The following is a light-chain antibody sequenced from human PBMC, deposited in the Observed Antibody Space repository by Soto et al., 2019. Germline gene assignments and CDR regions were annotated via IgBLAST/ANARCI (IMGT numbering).Light chain of an antibody. Sequence: EIVLTQSPATLSLSPGERATLSCRASQSVSSYLAWYQQKPGQAPRLLIYDASNRATGIPARFSGSGSGTDFTLTIRGLEPEDFAVYYCQQRSTPLTFGGGTKVEIK. CDR2: DAS. V-gene: IGKV3-11*01. J-gene: IGKJ4*01. CDR1: QSVSSY. CDR3: QQRSTPLT.